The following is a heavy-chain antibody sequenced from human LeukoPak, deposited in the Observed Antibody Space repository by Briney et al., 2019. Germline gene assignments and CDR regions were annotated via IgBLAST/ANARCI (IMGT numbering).Heavy chain of an antibody. V-gene: IGHV3-72*01. J-gene: IGHJ4*02. CDR3: ARGIDSSGYYIDQ. D-gene: IGHD3-22*01. CDR2: TRNRANSYTT. CDR1: GFIFSDYY. Sequence: PGGSLRLSCAASGFIFSDYYMDWVRQAPEKGLEWVGRTRNRANSYTTEYAASVKGRFTMSRDGSKNSLYLQMNSLKTEDTAVYYCARGIDSSGYYIDQWGQGTLVTVSS.